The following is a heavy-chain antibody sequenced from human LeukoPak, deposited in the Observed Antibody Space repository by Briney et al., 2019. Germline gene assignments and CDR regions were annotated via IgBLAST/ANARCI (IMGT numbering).Heavy chain of an antibody. Sequence: SETLSLTCTVSGGSISSYYWSWIRQPPRKGLEWIGYIYYSGSTNYNPSLKSRVTISVDTSKNQLSLKLSSVTAADTAVYYCARDRTREGFDYWGQGTLVTVSS. J-gene: IGHJ4*02. CDR1: GGSISSYY. CDR3: ARDRTREGFDY. CDR2: IYYSGST. D-gene: IGHD1-14*01. V-gene: IGHV4-59*01.